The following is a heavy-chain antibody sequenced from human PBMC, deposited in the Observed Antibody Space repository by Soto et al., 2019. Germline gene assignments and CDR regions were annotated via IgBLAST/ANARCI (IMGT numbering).Heavy chain of an antibody. V-gene: IGHV4-30-2*01. D-gene: IGHD1-26*01. Sequence: QLQLQESGSGLVKPSQTLSLTCAVSGGSISSGGYSWSWIRQPPGKGLEWIGYIYHSGSTYYNPSLKSRGTIAVDRSKNQFSLKLSSVTAADTAVYYCARCPLVGATTSWYFDLWGRGTLVTVSS. J-gene: IGHJ2*01. CDR2: IYHSGST. CDR3: ARCPLVGATTSWYFDL. CDR1: GGSISSGGYS.